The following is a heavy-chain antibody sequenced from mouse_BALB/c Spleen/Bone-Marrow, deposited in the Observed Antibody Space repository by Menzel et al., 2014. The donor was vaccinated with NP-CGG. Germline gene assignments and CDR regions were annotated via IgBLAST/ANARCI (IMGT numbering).Heavy chain of an antibody. D-gene: IGHD1-1*01. CDR1: GFTFSSYG. V-gene: IGHV5-9-2*01. Sequence: EVMLVESGGGLVKPGGSLKLSCAASGFTFSSYGMSWVRQTPEKRLEWVATISGGGSYTYYPDSVKGRFTISRDNAKNNLYLQMSSLGSEDTALYYCARQAGGSGYFDYWGQGTTLTVSS. J-gene: IGHJ2*01. CDR3: ARQAGGSGYFDY. CDR2: ISGGGSYT.